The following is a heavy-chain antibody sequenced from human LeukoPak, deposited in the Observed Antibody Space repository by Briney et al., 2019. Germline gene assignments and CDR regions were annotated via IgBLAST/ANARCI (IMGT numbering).Heavy chain of an antibody. CDR3: ARANWNDPSEVDY. CDR2: IYYSGST. J-gene: IGHJ4*02. Sequence: PSETLSLTCTVSGGSISSSSYYWGWIRQPPGKGLEWIGSIYYSGSTYYNPSLKSRVTISVDTSKNQFSLKLSSVTAADTAVYYCARANWNDPSEVDYWGQGTLVTVSS. V-gene: IGHV4-39*07. CDR1: GGSISSSSYY. D-gene: IGHD1-1*01.